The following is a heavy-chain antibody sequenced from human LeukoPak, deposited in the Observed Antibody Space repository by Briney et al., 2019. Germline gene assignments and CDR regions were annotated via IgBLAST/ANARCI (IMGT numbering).Heavy chain of an antibody. CDR3: ARDLLPIL. Sequence: GGSLRLSCAASGFTFGSYAISWVRQAPGKGLEGVANIKQDGSEKYYVDSVKGRFTIYRENAKNSLYLQMNSLRAEDTAVYYCARDLLPILWGQGTLVTVSS. CDR2: IKQDGSEK. J-gene: IGHJ4*02. V-gene: IGHV3-7*01. D-gene: IGHD3-9*01. CDR1: GFTFGSYA.